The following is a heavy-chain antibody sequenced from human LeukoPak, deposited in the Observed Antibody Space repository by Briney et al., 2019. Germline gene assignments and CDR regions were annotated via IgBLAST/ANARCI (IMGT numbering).Heavy chain of an antibody. D-gene: IGHD1-7*01. CDR1: GFTFSSYG. Sequence: GGSLRLSCAASGFTFSSYGMHWVRQAPGKGLEWVAVISYDGSNKYYADSVKGRFTISRDNSKNTLYLQMNSLRAEDTAVYYCAREGHPLELRGDAFDIWGQGTMVTVSS. CDR2: ISYDGSNK. V-gene: IGHV3-30*19. CDR3: AREGHPLELRGDAFDI. J-gene: IGHJ3*02.